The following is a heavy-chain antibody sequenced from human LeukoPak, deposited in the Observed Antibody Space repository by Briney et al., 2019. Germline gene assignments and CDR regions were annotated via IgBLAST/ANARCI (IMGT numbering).Heavy chain of an antibody. V-gene: IGHV1-18*01. CDR3: ARALGWYIGEGFDY. CDR2: ISAYNGNT. CDR1: GYTFTSYD. J-gene: IGHJ4*02. D-gene: IGHD6-19*01. Sequence: GASVKVSCKASGYTFTSYDINWVRQAPGQGLQWMGWISAYNGNTNYAQKLQGRVTMTTDTSTSTAYMELRSLRSDDTAVYYCARALGWYIGEGFDYWGQGTLVTVSS.